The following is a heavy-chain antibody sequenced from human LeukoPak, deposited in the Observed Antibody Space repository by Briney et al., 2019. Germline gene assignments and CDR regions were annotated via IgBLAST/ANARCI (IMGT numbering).Heavy chain of an antibody. CDR2: IWYDGSNK. Sequence: GRSLRLSCAASGFTFSSYSMHWVRQAPGKGLEWVAVIWYDGSNKYYADSVKGRFTTSRDNSKNTLYLQMNSLRAEDTAVYYCAKDFAPLVATSPNWFDPWGQGTLVTVSS. CDR3: AKDFAPLVATSPNWFDP. CDR1: GFTFSSYS. D-gene: IGHD5-12*01. J-gene: IGHJ5*02. V-gene: IGHV3-33*06.